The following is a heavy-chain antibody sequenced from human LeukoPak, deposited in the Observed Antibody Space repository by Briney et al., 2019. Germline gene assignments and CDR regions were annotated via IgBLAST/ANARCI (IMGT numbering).Heavy chain of an antibody. CDR1: GDSVSSNSAA. V-gene: IGHV6-1*01. CDR3: ARQTGSGLFILP. J-gene: IGHJ4*02. D-gene: IGHD3/OR15-3a*01. CDR2: TYYRSKWYN. Sequence: SQTLSLTCAISGDSVSSNSAAWSWIRQSPSRGLEWLGRTYYRSKWYNDYAVSVKSRITINPDTSKNQFSLKLTSVTAADTAVYYCARQTGSGLFILPGGQGTLVTVSS.